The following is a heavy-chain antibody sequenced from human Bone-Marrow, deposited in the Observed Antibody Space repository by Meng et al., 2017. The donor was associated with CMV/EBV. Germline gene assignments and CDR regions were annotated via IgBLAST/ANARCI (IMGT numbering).Heavy chain of an antibody. CDR1: GFTFSYYY. D-gene: IGHD6-19*01. CDR3: ARQSAVAGTSNFDY. CDR2: ISSSGSTI. V-gene: IGHV3-11*01. Sequence: GESLKISCAASGFTFSYYYMSGVRQAPGKGLEWVSYISSSGSTIYYADSVKGRFTISRDNAKNSLYLQMNSLRAEDTAVYYCARQSAVAGTSNFDYWGQGTLVTVSS. J-gene: IGHJ4*02.